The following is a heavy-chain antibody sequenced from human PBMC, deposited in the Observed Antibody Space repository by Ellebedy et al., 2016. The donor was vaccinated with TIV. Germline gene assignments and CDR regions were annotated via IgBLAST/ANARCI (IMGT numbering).Heavy chain of an antibody. J-gene: IGHJ5*02. Sequence: AASVKVSCKASGYTFTGYYMHWVRQAPGQGLEWMGWINPNSGGTNYAQKFQGRVTMTRDTSISTAYMELSRLRSDDTAVYYCARFTVWPDSSSDLWGQGTLVTVSS. CDR2: INPNSGGT. D-gene: IGHD6-13*01. CDR1: GYTFTGYY. CDR3: ARFTVWPDSSSDL. V-gene: IGHV1-2*02.